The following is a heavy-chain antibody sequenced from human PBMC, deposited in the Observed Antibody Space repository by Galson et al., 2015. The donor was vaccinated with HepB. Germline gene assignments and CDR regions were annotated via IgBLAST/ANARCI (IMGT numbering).Heavy chain of an antibody. V-gene: IGHV3-15*01. J-gene: IGHJ5*02. Sequence: SLRLSCAASGFPFNNARMTWVRQAPGMGLEWVGRIKSKTDGETTDCAAPVKGRFTISRDDSKNRLYLQMNSLKTEDTAVYYCTTDVYYSTYWSWLDPWGQGTLVTVSS. CDR1: GFPFNNAR. CDR2: IKSKTDGETT. CDR3: TTDVYYSTYWSWLDP. D-gene: IGHD2-8*02.